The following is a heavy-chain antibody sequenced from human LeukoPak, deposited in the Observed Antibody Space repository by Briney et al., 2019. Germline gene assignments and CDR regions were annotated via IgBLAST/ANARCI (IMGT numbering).Heavy chain of an antibody. V-gene: IGHV4-4*07. CDR3: ARDHFDNSLFHYYFDF. Sequence: SETLSLTCTVSGASISSYYWNWIRQPAGKGLEWIGRIYTSGSTNYNPSLKSRVTMSVDTSKNQFSLKLSSVTAADTAVYYCARDHFDNSLFHYYFDFWGQGTLVTVSS. CDR2: IYTSGST. CDR1: GASISSYY. J-gene: IGHJ4*01. D-gene: IGHD3-22*01.